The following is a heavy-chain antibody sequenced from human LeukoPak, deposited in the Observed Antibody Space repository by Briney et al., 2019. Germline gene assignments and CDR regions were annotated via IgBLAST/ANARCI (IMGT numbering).Heavy chain of an antibody. V-gene: IGHV1-69*13. CDR2: IIPIFGTA. D-gene: IGHD2-8*01. CDR1: GGTFSSYA. CDR3: HVVLMVYAQRNGFDY. Sequence: GASVKVSCKASGGTFSSYAISWVRQAPGQGLEWMGGIIPIFGTANYAQKFQGRVTITADESTSTAYMELSSLRSEDTAVYYCHVVLMVYAQRNGFDYWGQGTLVTVSS. J-gene: IGHJ4*02.